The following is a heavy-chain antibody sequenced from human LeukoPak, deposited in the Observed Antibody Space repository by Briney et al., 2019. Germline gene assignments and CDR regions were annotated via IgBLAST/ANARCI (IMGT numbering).Heavy chain of an antibody. D-gene: IGHD2-21*02. CDR3: ARDSGGDYAWFDP. CDR1: GGSISSGSYY. CDR2: IYTSGST. J-gene: IGHJ5*02. V-gene: IGHV4-61*02. Sequence: SETLSLTCTVSGGSISSGSYYWRWIRQPAGKGLEWIVRIYTSGSTNYNPSLKSRVTISVDTSKNQFSLKLSSVTAADTAVYYCARDSGGDYAWFDPWGQGTLVTVSS.